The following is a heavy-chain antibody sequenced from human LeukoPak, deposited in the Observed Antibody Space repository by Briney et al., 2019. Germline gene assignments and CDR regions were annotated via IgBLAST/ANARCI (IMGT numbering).Heavy chain of an antibody. CDR3: ARGADLYPGYSYGQNWFDS. D-gene: IGHD1-26*01. Sequence: GASVKVPCKASGYTFTGYYLHWVRQAPGQGPEWMGWINPNSGGTNYARKFQGRVTMTRDTSITTAFMELSRLGSDDTAVYYCARGADLYPGYSYGQNWFDSWGQGTLVTVSS. J-gene: IGHJ5*01. V-gene: IGHV1-2*02. CDR2: INPNSGGT. CDR1: GYTFTGYY.